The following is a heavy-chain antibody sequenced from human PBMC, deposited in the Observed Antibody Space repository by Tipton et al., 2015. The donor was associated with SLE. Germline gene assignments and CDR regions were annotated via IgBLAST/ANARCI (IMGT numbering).Heavy chain of an antibody. CDR3: ARDPPAYYYYGMDV. J-gene: IGHJ6*02. D-gene: IGHD2-2*01. V-gene: IGHV3-48*01. Sequence: SLRLSCAASGFTFSSYSMNWVRQAPGKGLEWVSYISSSSSTIYYADSVKGRFTISRDNAKNSLYLQMNSLRAEDTAAYYCARDPPAYYYYGMDVWGQGTTVTVSS. CDR2: ISSSSSTI. CDR1: GFTFSSYS.